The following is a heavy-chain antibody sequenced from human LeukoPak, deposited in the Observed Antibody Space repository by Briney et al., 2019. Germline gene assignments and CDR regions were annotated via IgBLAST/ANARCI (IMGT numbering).Heavy chain of an antibody. J-gene: IGHJ5*02. Sequence: SVKVSCTASGGTFSSYAISWVRQAPGQGLEWMGRIIPIFGIANYAQKFQGRVTITADKSTSTAYMELSSLRSEDTAVYYCAREASGSNYDFWSGYSEWFDPWGQGTLVTVSS. CDR2: IIPIFGIA. CDR1: GGTFSSYA. V-gene: IGHV1-69*04. CDR3: AREASGSNYDFWSGYSEWFDP. D-gene: IGHD3-3*01.